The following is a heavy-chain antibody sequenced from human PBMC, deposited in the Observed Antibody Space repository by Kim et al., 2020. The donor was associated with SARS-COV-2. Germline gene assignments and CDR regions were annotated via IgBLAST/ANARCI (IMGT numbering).Heavy chain of an antibody. Sequence: GGSLRLSCAASGFTFGSYAMHWVRQAPGKGLEWVAVISYDGSNKYYADSVKGRFTISRDNSKNTLYLQMNSLRAEDTAVYYCARGGEGESYWSRQAYYYYGMDVWGQGTTVTVSS. D-gene: IGHD1-26*01. CDR3: ARGGEGESYWSRQAYYYYGMDV. J-gene: IGHJ6*02. CDR1: GFTFGSYA. CDR2: ISYDGSNK. V-gene: IGHV3-30*04.